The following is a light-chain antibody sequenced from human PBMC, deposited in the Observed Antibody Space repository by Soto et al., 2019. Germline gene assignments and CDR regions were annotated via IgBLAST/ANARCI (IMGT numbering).Light chain of an antibody. Sequence: EIVLTQSPATLSLSPGERATLPCRASQSVSSYLAWYQQKPGQAPRLLIYDASSRAAGIPARFSGSGSGTDFTLTISSLEPEDFAVYYCQQRSNWPRTFGGGTKVEIK. CDR2: DAS. CDR3: QQRSNWPRT. CDR1: QSVSSY. V-gene: IGKV3-11*01. J-gene: IGKJ4*01.